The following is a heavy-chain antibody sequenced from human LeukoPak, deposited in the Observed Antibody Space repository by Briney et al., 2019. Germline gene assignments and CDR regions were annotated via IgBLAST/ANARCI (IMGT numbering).Heavy chain of an antibody. Sequence: SETLSLTCAVSGGSISSYYWSWIRQPPGKGLEWIGYIYNSGSTNYNPSLKSRVTISVDTSKNQFSLKLSSVTAADTAVYYCARQDNYYYGIDVWGQGTTVTVSS. CDR1: GGSISSYY. CDR2: IYNSGST. J-gene: IGHJ6*02. CDR3: ARQDNYYYGIDV. V-gene: IGHV4-59*08.